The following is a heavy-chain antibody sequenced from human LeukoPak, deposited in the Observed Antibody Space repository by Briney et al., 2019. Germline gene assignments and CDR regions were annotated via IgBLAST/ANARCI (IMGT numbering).Heavy chain of an antibody. CDR3: VTYYYGSSAPKRNY. J-gene: IGHJ4*02. CDR2: ISHSGST. D-gene: IGHD3-22*01. V-gene: IGHV4-34*01. CDR1: GGSFSDYF. Sequence: PSETLSLTCAVYGGSFSDYFWSWIRQPPGKGLEWIGEISHSGSTTYNPSLRSRVTISGDTSKKQFFLKLSSVTAADTAVYYCVTYYYGSSAPKRNYWGQGILVTVSS.